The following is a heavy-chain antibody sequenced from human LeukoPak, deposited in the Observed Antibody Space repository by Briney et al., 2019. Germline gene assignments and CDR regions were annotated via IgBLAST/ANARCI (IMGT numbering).Heavy chain of an antibody. V-gene: IGHV3-7*03. CDR3: ARGGTRGYSPVDY. CDR2: IKQDGSEK. CDR1: GFTFSSYG. Sequence: GGSLRLSCAASGFTFSSYGMHWVRQAPGKGLEWVANIKQDGSEKYFVDSVKGRFTISRDNAKNSVFLQMNSLRVEDTAVYYCARGGTRGYSPVDYWGQGTLVTVSS. J-gene: IGHJ4*02. D-gene: IGHD5-18*01.